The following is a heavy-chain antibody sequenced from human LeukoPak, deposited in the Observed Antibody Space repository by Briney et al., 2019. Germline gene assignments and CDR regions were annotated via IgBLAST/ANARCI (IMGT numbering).Heavy chain of an antibody. D-gene: IGHD7-27*01. CDR1: GFIFSSYE. CDR3: ARIHKLGILAHFDY. V-gene: IGHV3-48*03. Sequence: GGSLRLSCEASGFIFSSYEMNWVRQAPGKGLEWVSFISSSGRTMYYADSMKGRFTVSRDNAKNSLYLQMNSLRAEDTAVYYCARIHKLGILAHFDYWGQGTLVSVSS. CDR2: ISSSGRTM. J-gene: IGHJ4*02.